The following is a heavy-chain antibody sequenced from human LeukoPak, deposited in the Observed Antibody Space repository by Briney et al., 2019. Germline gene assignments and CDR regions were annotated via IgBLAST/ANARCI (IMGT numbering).Heavy chain of an antibody. D-gene: IGHD3-9*01. CDR3: ARAYYDILTGYYCSPDAAFDI. Sequence: ASVKVSCKASGYTFTSYGISWVRQAPGQGLEWMGWISAYNGNTNYAQKLQGRVTMTTDTSTSTAYMDLRRLRSEDTAVYYCARAYYDILTGYYCSPDAAFDIWGQGTMVTVSS. V-gene: IGHV1-18*04. CDR2: ISAYNGNT. CDR1: GYTFTSYG. J-gene: IGHJ3*02.